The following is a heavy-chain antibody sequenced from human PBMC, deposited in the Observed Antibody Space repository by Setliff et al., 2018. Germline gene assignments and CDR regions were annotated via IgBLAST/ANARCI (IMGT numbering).Heavy chain of an antibody. CDR3: ARDKADYYDRSGYSGASDV. Sequence: SVKVSCKASGGTFGSSALSWVRQAPGQGLEWMGGIIPMFDTGIYAEKFQGRVTLSADESTSSVYMELTRLRPEDTAIYYCARDKADYYDRSGYSGASDVWGQGTMVTVSS. D-gene: IGHD3-22*01. V-gene: IGHV1-69*13. CDR1: GGTFGSSA. J-gene: IGHJ3*01. CDR2: IIPMFDTG.